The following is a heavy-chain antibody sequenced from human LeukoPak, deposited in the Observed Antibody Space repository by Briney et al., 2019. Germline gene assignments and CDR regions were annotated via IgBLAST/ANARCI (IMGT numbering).Heavy chain of an antibody. CDR1: GGTFSSYA. V-gene: IGHV1-69*13. Sequence: SVKVSCKASGGTFSSYAISWVRQAPGQGLEWMGGIIPIFGTANYAQKFQGRVTITADESTSTAYMELRSLRSDDTAVYYCARDKGMIVVVTPGYFDYWGQGTLVTVSS. J-gene: IGHJ4*02. D-gene: IGHD3-22*01. CDR3: ARDKGMIVVVTPGYFDY. CDR2: IIPIFGTA.